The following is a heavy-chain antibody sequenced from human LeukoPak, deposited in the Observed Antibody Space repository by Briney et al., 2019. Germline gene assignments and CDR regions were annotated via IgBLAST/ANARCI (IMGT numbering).Heavy chain of an antibody. CDR3: ARGLRRTPWFDP. V-gene: IGHV4-30-2*01. J-gene: IGHJ5*02. Sequence: SETLSLTCAVSGGSISSGGYSWSWIRQPPGKGLEWTGYIYHSGSTYYNPSLKSRVTIPVDRSKNQFSLKLSSVTAADTAVYYCARGLRRTPWFDPWGQGTLVTVSS. D-gene: IGHD5-12*01. CDR2: IYHSGST. CDR1: GGSISSGGYS.